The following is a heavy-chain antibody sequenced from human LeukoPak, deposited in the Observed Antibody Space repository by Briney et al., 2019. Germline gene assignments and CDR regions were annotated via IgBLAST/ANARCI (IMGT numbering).Heavy chain of an antibody. CDR2: ISSSSSYI. D-gene: IGHD3-3*01. CDR1: GFTFSSYS. V-gene: IGHV3-21*01. CDR3: TRDLNLGDFWSGSFDP. J-gene: IGHJ5*02. Sequence: PGGSLRLSCAASGFTFSSYSMNWVRQAPGKGLEWVSSISSSSSYIYYADSVKGRFTISRDNAKNSLYLQMSSLRAEDTAVYYCTRDLNLGDFWSGSFDPWGQGTLVTVSS.